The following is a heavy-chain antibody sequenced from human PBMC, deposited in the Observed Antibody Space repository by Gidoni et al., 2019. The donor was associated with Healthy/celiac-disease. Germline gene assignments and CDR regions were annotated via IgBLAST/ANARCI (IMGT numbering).Heavy chain of an antibody. Sequence: EVQLVESGGGLVQPGRSLRLSCAASGFTFDDYAMHWVRQAPGKGLEWVSGISWNSGSIGYADSVKGRFTISRDNAKNSLYLQMNSLRAEDTALYYCAKDIFTVTTGYYYMDVWGKGTTVTVSS. CDR2: ISWNSGSI. J-gene: IGHJ6*03. V-gene: IGHV3-9*01. D-gene: IGHD4-4*01. CDR3: AKDIFTVTTGYYYMDV. CDR1: GFTFDDYA.